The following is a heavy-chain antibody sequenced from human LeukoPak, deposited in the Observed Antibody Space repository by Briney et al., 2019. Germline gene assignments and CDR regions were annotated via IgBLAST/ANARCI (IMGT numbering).Heavy chain of an antibody. Sequence: PGASVKVSCKASGYTFTSYYMHWVRQAPGQGLEWMGIINPSGGSTSYAQKFQGRVTMTRDTSTSTVYMELSSLRSEDTAVYYCARDFRGSGTPIYFDYWGQGTLVTVSS. V-gene: IGHV1-46*01. J-gene: IGHJ4*02. CDR1: GYTFTSYY. CDR3: ARDFRGSGTPIYFDY. D-gene: IGHD3-10*01. CDR2: INPSGGST.